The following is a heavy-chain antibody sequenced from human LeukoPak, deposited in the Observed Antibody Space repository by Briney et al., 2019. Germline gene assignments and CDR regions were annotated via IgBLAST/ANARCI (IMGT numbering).Heavy chain of an antibody. CDR3: AGHFLSFGVVIDY. J-gene: IGHJ4*02. CDR1: GGSISSSSYY. D-gene: IGHD3-3*01. V-gene: IGHV4-39*01. CDR2: IYYSGST. Sequence: SETLSLTCTVSGGSISSSSYYWGWIRQPPGKGLEWIGSIYYSGSTYYNPSLKSRVTISVDTSKNQFSLKLSSVTAADTAVYYCAGHFLSFGVVIDYWGQGTLVTVSS.